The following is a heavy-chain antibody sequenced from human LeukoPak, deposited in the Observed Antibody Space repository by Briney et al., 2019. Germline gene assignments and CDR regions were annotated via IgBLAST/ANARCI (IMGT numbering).Heavy chain of an antibody. J-gene: IGHJ4*02. CDR2: ISGSGGST. D-gene: IGHD3-22*01. Sequence: GGSLRLSCAASGFTFSSYAMSWVRQAPGKGLEWVSAISGSGGSTYYADSVKGRFTISRDNSKNTLYLQMNSLRAEDTAVYYCAKGPITYYYDSSGYYYDYWGQGTLVTVSS. V-gene: IGHV3-23*01. CDR3: AKGPITYYYDSSGYYYDY. CDR1: GFTFSSYA.